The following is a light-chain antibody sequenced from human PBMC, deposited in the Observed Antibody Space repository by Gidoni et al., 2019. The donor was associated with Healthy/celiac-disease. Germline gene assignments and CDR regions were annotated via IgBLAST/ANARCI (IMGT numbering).Light chain of an antibody. V-gene: IGLV2-23*02. CDR1: SSDVGSYTL. CDR3: CSYAGSSVVV. CDR2: EVS. Sequence: QSALTQPASVSGSPGQSITISCPGTSSDVGSYTLVSWYQQHPGKAPKLMIYEVSKRPSGVSNRFSGSKSGNTASLTISGLQAEDEADYYCCSYAGSSVVVFGGGTKLTVL. J-gene: IGLJ2*01.